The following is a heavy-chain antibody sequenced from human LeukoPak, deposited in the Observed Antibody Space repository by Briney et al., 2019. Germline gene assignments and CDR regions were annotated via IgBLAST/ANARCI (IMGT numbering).Heavy chain of an antibody. Sequence: GASVKFFCKASGGTFSSYAISWGRQAPGQGLELMGGIIPIFGTANYAQKFQGRVTITTDESTSTAYMELSSLRSEDTAVYYCARSAKSQAYDAFDMWGQGTMVTVSS. CDR2: IIPIFGTA. J-gene: IGHJ3*02. D-gene: IGHD3-16*01. CDR1: GGTFSSYA. V-gene: IGHV1-69*05. CDR3: ARSAKSQAYDAFDM.